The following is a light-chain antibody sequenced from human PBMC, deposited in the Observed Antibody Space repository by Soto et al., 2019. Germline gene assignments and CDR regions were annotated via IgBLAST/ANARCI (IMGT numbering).Light chain of an antibody. J-gene: IGKJ1*01. CDR3: QQRSIWPWT. Sequence: EIVLTQSPATLSLSPGERATLSCRASQSVRNYLAWYKQKPGQAPRLLIYDASNRATGIPGRFSGSGSGTDFTLTISSLEPEDFAVYYCQQRSIWPWTFGQGTKVEIK. CDR1: QSVRNY. CDR2: DAS. V-gene: IGKV3-11*01.